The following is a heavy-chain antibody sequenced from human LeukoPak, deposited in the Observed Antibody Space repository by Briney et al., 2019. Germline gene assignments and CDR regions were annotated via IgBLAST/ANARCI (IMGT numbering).Heavy chain of an antibody. V-gene: IGHV5-51*01. Sequence: GESLKISCKGSGYSFTSYWIGWVRQMPGKGLEWMGIIYPGDSDTRYSPSFQGQVTISADKSISTAYLQWSSLKASDTAMYYCARSDPKLLWFGELPHWFDPWGQRTLVTVSS. J-gene: IGHJ5*02. CDR2: IYPGDSDT. CDR1: GYSFTSYW. D-gene: IGHD3-10*01. CDR3: ARSDPKLLWFGELPHWFDP.